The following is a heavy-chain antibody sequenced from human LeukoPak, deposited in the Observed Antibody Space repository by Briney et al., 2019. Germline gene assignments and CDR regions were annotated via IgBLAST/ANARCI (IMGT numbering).Heavy chain of an antibody. Sequence: PSGTLSLTCAVSGGSISSSNWWSWVRQPPGKGLEWIGEIYHSGSTNYNPSLKSRVTISVDESKNQFSLKLSSVTAADTAVYYCARAPYCSSTNCYLLWFDPWGQGTLVTVSS. V-gene: IGHV4-4*02. CDR2: IYHSGST. J-gene: IGHJ5*02. D-gene: IGHD2-2*01. CDR1: GGSISSSNW. CDR3: ARAPYCSSTNCYLLWFDP.